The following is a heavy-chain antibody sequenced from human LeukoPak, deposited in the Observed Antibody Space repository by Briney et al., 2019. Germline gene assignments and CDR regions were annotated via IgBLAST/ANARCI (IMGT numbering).Heavy chain of an antibody. CDR1: GFTFSGYW. Sequence: GGSLRLSCAASGFTFSGYWMQWVRQAPGKGLEWVSVIYSGGSTYYADSVKGRFTISRDNSKNTLYLQMNSLRAEDTAVYYCAGSSGWYQYGFDYWGQGTLVTVSS. CDR3: AGSSGWYQYGFDY. V-gene: IGHV3-53*05. CDR2: IYSGGST. D-gene: IGHD6-19*01. J-gene: IGHJ4*02.